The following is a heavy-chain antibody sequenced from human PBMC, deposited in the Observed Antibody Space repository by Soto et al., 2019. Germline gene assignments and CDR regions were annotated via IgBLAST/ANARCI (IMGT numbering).Heavy chain of an antibody. CDR1: GFTFSSYG. CDR2: ISYDGSNK. CDR3: AKGGSGTGTSAVDP. D-gene: IGHD1-1*01. V-gene: IGHV3-30*18. Sequence: GGSLRLSCAASGFTFSSYGMHWVRQAPGKGLEWVAVISYDGSNKYYADSVKGRFTISRDNSKNTLYLQMNSLRAEDTAVYYCAKGGSGTGTSAVDPWGQGTLVTVS. J-gene: IGHJ5*02.